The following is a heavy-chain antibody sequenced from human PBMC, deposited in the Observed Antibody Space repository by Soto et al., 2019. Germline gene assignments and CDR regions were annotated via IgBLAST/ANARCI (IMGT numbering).Heavy chain of an antibody. CDR1: GGSISSGGYY. V-gene: IGHV4-31*03. CDR3: ARDMGRGVAGTSRFYYYGMDV. CDR2: IYYSGST. Sequence: SETLSLTCTVSGGSISSGGYYWSWIRQHPGKGLEWIGYIYYSGSTYYNPSLKSRVTISVDTSKNQFSLKLSSVTAADTAVYYCARDMGRGVAGTSRFYYYGMDVWGQGTMVTVSS. D-gene: IGHD6-19*01. J-gene: IGHJ6*02.